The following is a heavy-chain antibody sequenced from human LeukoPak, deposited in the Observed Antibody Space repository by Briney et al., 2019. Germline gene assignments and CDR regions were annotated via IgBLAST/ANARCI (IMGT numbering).Heavy chain of an antibody. V-gene: IGHV4-61*02. CDR1: GGSISSGSYY. CDR3: ARGKVSGWYPYYFDY. D-gene: IGHD6-19*01. Sequence: SETLSLTCTVSGGSISSGSYYWSWIRQPAGKGLEWIGRIYTSGSTNYNPSLKSRVTISVDTSKNQFSLKLSSVTAADTAVYYCARGKVSGWYPYYFDYWGRGTLVTVSS. J-gene: IGHJ4*02. CDR2: IYTSGST.